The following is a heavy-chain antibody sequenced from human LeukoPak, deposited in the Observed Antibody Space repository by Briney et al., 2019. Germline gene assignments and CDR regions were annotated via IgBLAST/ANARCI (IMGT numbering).Heavy chain of an antibody. Sequence: PSETLSLTCAVHGGSFSGYYWSWIRQPPGKGLEWIGEINHSGSTNYNPSLKSRVTISVDTSKNQFSLKLSSVTAADTAVYYCARLPYYYGSGSYPWGQGTLVTVSS. CDR2: INHSGST. V-gene: IGHV4-34*01. CDR1: GGSFSGYY. D-gene: IGHD3-10*01. J-gene: IGHJ5*02. CDR3: ARLPYYYGSGSYP.